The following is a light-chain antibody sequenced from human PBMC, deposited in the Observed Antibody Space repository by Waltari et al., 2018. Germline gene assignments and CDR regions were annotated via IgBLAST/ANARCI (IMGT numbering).Light chain of an antibody. V-gene: IGLV2-14*01. Sequence: QSALTQPASVSGSPGQSITISCTGTSSDVGGYNYVSWYQQHPGKAPKLLIFDVSYPPSGVSDRFSGSKSGNTASLTISGLQAEDESDYYCCSFTSRSTWVFGGGTKLTVL. J-gene: IGLJ3*02. CDR1: SSDVGGYNY. CDR2: DVS. CDR3: CSFTSRSTWV.